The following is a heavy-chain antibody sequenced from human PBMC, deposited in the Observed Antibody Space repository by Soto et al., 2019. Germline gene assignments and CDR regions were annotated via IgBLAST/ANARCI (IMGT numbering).Heavy chain of an antibody. CDR1: GFTFGDYA. D-gene: IGHD5-12*01. CDR2: IRSKAYGGAT. Sequence: PGGSLRLSCTASGFTFGDYAMSWFRQAPGKGLVWGGFIRSKAYGGATEYAASVKGRFTISRDDSKSIAYLQMNSLKTEDTAVYYCTSPQDIVATIGSRYYYYGMDVWGQGTTVTVSS. CDR3: TSPQDIVATIGSRYYYYGMDV. J-gene: IGHJ6*02. V-gene: IGHV3-49*03.